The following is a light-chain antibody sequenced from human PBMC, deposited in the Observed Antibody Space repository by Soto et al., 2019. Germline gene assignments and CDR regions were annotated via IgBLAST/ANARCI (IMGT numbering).Light chain of an antibody. J-gene: IGLJ2*01. Sequence: QSVLTQPPSVSGAPGQRVTISCTGSSSNIGAGYDVHWYQQLPGTAPKLLIYGNSNRPSGVPDRFSASKSGTSASLAITGLQGEDEANYYCQSYDTSLSGVIFGAGTQLTVL. CDR3: QSYDTSLSGVI. V-gene: IGLV1-40*01. CDR1: SSNIGAGYD. CDR2: GNS.